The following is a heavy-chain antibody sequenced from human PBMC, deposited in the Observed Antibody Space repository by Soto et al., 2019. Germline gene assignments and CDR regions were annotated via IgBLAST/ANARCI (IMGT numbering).Heavy chain of an antibody. J-gene: IGHJ4*02. CDR3: TRRLPPNSDDYNY. CDR1: GYTFTSYD. D-gene: IGHD4-17*01. Sequence: ASVKVSCKASGYTFTSYDINWVRLATGQGLEWMGWMSPNNGKTGYAQKFQGRVAMNGNTYISTHYMELSSLRYEDTAMYYCTRRLPPNSDDYNYWGQGSLVTVSS. V-gene: IGHV1-8*01. CDR2: MSPNNGKT.